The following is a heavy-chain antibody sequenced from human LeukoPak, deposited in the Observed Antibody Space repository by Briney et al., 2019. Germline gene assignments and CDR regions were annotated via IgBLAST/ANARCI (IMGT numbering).Heavy chain of an antibody. J-gene: IGHJ3*02. Sequence: SETLSLTCAVYGGSFSGYYWSWIRQPPGKGLEWMGEINHSGSTNYNPSLKGRVTISVDTSKNQFSLKLSSVTAVDTAVYYCARDGHRRYYYGSSGREDVFDIWGQGTMVAVSS. D-gene: IGHD3-22*01. CDR3: ARDGHRRYYYGSSGREDVFDI. V-gene: IGHV4-34*01. CDR1: GGSFSGYY. CDR2: INHSGST.